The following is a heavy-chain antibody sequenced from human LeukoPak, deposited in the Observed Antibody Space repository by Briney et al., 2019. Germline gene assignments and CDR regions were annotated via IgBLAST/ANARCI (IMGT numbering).Heavy chain of an antibody. CDR3: AKDVLRFLEWLPLPSY. CDR2: ISGSGGST. V-gene: IGHV3-23*01. J-gene: IGHJ4*02. Sequence: TGGSLRLSCAASGLTFSSYAMSWVRQAPGKGLEWVSAISGSGGSTYYADSVKGRFTISRDNSKNTLYLQMNSLRAEDTAVYYCAKDVLRFLEWLPLPSYWGQGTLVTVSS. CDR1: GLTFSSYA. D-gene: IGHD3-3*01.